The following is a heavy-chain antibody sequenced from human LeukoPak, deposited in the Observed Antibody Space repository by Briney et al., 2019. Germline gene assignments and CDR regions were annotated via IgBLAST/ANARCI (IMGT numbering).Heavy chain of an antibody. CDR2: IYTSGST. V-gene: IGHV4-4*07. CDR3: ARDGTRDGYNPFDY. Sequence: SETLSLTCTVSGGSISSYYWSWIRQPAGKGLEWIGRIYTSGSTNYNPSLKSRLTISVDRSKNQFSLKLTSVTAADAAVYYCARDGTRDGYNPFDYWGQGTLVTVSS. D-gene: IGHD5-24*01. J-gene: IGHJ4*02. CDR1: GGSISSYY.